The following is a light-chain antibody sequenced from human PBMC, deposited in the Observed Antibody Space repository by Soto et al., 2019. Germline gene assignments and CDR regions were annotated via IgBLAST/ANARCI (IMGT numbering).Light chain of an antibody. Sequence: QAVVTQEPSLTVSPGETVTLTCGSSAGVVTNDHWPYWFQQKPGQAPTTLIYDTANTPSWTPARFSGSLLGGKAALTLSGAQPDDEAVYYCALTYTGGRVFGGGTQLTVL. V-gene: IGLV7-46*01. CDR3: ALTYTGGRV. CDR2: DTA. J-gene: IGLJ2*01. CDR1: AGVVTNDHW.